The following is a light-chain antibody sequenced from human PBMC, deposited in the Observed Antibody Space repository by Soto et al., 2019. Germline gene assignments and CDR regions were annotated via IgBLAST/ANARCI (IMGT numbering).Light chain of an antibody. CDR3: SSYTSSSTLDV. J-gene: IGLJ1*01. V-gene: IGLV2-14*01. Sequence: QSVLTQPASVAGSLGQSITISCTGTSSDVGGYNYVSWYQQLPGKAPRLMIYEVSNRPSGVSNRFSGSKSGNTASLTISGLQAEDEADYYCSSYTSSSTLDVFGTGTKVTVL. CDR1: SSDVGGYNY. CDR2: EVS.